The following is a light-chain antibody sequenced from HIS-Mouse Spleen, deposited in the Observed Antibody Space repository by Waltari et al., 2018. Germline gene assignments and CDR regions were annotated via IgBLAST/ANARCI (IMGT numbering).Light chain of an antibody. Sequence: DIVMTQSPDSLAVFLGERATINCKSSQSVLYSSNNKNYLAWYQQKPGQPPKLLIYWASTRESWVPDLFSGSGSGTDFTLTISSLQAEDVAVYYCQQYYSTPYTFGQGTKLEIK. V-gene: IGKV4-1*01. CDR1: QSVLYSSNNKNY. CDR2: WAS. CDR3: QQYYSTPYT. J-gene: IGKJ2*01.